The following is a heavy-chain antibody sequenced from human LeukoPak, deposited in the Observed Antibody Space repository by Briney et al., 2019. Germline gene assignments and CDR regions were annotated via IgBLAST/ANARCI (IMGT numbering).Heavy chain of an antibody. D-gene: IGHD1-26*01. CDR1: GFTVSSNY. CDR3: ARWDSAGASKYYFDY. J-gene: IGHJ4*02. Sequence: GGSLRLSCAVSGFTVSSNYMSWVRQAPGKGLEWVSIIYSGGSTFYADSLEGRFTISRDNFKNTLYLQMNSLRAEDTAVYFCARWDSAGASKYYFDYWGQGTLVTVSS. CDR2: IYSGGST. V-gene: IGHV3-53*01.